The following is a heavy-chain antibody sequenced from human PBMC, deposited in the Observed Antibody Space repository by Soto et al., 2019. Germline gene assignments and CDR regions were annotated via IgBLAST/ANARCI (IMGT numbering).Heavy chain of an antibody. V-gene: IGHV4-34*01. CDR1: GGSFSGYY. J-gene: IGHJ5*02. Sequence: QVQLQQWGAGLLKPSETLSLTCAVYGGSFSGYYWSWIRQPPGKGLEWIGEINHSGSTNYNPSLKSRTNISVDTPNNQLSLKLSSVTAADTAVYYCATRVAYFGGDCVDWFHPWGQGTLVTVSS. CDR2: INHSGST. D-gene: IGHD2-21*02. CDR3: ATRVAYFGGDCVDWFHP.